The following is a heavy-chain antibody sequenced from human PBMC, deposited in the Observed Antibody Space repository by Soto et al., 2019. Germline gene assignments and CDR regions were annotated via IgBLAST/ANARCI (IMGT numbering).Heavy chain of an antibody. Sequence: EVHLVESGGALVQPGGSLRLSCAASGFTFSDYWMTWVRQTPGKGLEGVANMNPDGSEQYYLDSVKGRFTISRDNAKNSLYSQMNNLRGEDTAVYYCTRDLNHDCGPWGQGTQVIVSS. CDR2: MNPDGSEQ. CDR1: GFTFSDYW. V-gene: IGHV3-7*04. J-gene: IGHJ5*02. D-gene: IGHD2-21*01. CDR3: TRDLNHDCGP.